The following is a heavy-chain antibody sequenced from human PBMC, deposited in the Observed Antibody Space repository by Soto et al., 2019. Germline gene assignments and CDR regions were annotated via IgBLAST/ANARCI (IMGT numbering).Heavy chain of an antibody. Sequence: PSETLSLTCTVSGGSISSRDYYWSWIRQPPGKGLEWIGYIYYSGSTYYNPSLKSRVTISVDTSKNQFSLKLSSVTAADTAVYYCAGSSTSNLYFDYWGQGTLVTVSS. CDR3: AGSSTSNLYFDY. CDR2: IYYSGST. CDR1: GGSISSRDYY. D-gene: IGHD2-2*01. J-gene: IGHJ4*02. V-gene: IGHV4-30-4*01.